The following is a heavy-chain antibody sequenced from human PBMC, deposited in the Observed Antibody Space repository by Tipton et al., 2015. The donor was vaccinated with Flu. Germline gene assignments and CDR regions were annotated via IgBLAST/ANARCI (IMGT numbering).Heavy chain of an antibody. D-gene: IGHD6-19*01. V-gene: IGHV3-30*02. Sequence: SLRLSCEASGFTFSSFEMNWVRQAPGKGLEWVAFIRYDGSNKYYADSVKGRFTISRDNSKNTLYLQMNSLRAEDTAVYYCAKDQGSSGWMANFDYWGQGTLVTVSS. CDR1: GFTFSSFE. CDR3: AKDQGSSGWMANFDY. J-gene: IGHJ4*02. CDR2: IRYDGSNK.